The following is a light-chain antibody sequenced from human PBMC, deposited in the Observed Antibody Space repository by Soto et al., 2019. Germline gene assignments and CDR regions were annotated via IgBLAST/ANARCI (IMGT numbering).Light chain of an antibody. CDR3: HQYNTWPPRT. J-gene: IGKJ1*01. V-gene: IGKV3-15*01. CDR2: GAS. CDR1: QSVSSN. Sequence: EIVMTQSPATLSVSPGERATLSCRANQSVSSNLAWYQQKPGQAPRLLIYGASTRATGIPARFSGSGSGTEFTPTISSLQSEDFAVYYCHQYNTWPPRTFGQGTKVDI.